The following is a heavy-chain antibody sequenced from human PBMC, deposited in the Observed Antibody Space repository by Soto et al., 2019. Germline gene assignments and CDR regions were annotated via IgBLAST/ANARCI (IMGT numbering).Heavy chain of an antibody. J-gene: IGHJ5*02. V-gene: IGHV4-39*01. CDR1: GGSISSRYYY. Sequence: SETPSLTCTASGGSISSRYYYWGWIRQPPGKGLEWIGSSHYSDSTYYNPSLMSRVTISVDTSKNQLSLKLSSVTAADTAMYYCARHKFSAPGTWYNWFDPWGQGALVTVS. CDR2: SHYSDST. D-gene: IGHD6-13*01. CDR3: ARHKFSAPGTWYNWFDP.